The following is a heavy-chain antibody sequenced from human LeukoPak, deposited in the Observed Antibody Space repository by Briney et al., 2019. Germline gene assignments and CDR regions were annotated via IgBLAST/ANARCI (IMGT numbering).Heavy chain of an antibody. Sequence: ASVTVSCKASGYTFTGYYMHWVRQAPGQGLEWMGWFNPDSGGTHYAQKFQGRVTMTRDTSISTAYMELNRLRSDDTAVYYCARQQQLLDYWGQGTLATVSS. D-gene: IGHD6-13*01. V-gene: IGHV1-2*02. CDR1: GYTFTGYY. CDR3: ARQQQLLDY. CDR2: FNPDSGGT. J-gene: IGHJ4*02.